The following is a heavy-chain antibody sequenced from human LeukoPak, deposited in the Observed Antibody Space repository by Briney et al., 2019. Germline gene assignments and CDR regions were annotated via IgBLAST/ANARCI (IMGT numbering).Heavy chain of an antibody. J-gene: IGHJ6*03. Sequence: SETLSLTCTVSGGSISSYYWSWIRQPAGKGRGWIGYIYYSGSTNYNPSLKTRVTISVDTSKNQCSLKLSSVTAADTAVYYCARVRSPNTIVLDYYMDVWGKGTTVTVSS. CDR1: GGSISSYY. CDR2: IYYSGST. V-gene: IGHV4-59*01. CDR3: ARVRSPNTIVLDYYMDV. D-gene: IGHD2-8*02.